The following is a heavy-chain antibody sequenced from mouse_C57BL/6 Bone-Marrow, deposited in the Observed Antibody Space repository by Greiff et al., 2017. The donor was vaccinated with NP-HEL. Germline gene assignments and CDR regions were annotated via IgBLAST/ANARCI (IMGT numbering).Heavy chain of an antibody. J-gene: IGHJ2*01. V-gene: IGHV1-69*01. Sequence: VQLQQPGAELVMPGASVKLSCKASGYTFTSYWMHWVKQRPGQGLEWIGEIDPSDSYTNYNQKFKGKSTLTVDKSSSTAYMQLSSLTSEDSAVYYCAREGGYYCSSQYYFDYWGQGTTLTVSS. D-gene: IGHD1-1*01. CDR3: AREGGYYCSSQYYFDY. CDR2: IDPSDSYT. CDR1: GYTFTSYW.